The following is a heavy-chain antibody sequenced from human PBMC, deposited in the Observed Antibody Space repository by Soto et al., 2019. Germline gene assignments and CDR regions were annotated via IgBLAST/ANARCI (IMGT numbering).Heavy chain of an antibody. D-gene: IGHD5-12*01. Sequence: GGSLRLSCAASGFTFSSYAMHWVRQAPGKGLEWVVVISYDGSNKYYADSVKGRFTISRDNSKNTLYLQMNSLRAEDTAVYYCARFTRGPPQLDYWGQGTLVTVSS. CDR3: ARFTRGPPQLDY. CDR1: GFTFSSYA. CDR2: ISYDGSNK. J-gene: IGHJ4*02. V-gene: IGHV3-30-3*01.